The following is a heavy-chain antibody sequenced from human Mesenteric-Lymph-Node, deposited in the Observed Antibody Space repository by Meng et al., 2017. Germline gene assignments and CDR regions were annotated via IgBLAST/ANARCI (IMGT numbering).Heavy chain of an antibody. Sequence: QGQLTEPGPGLVKPSQTLSLTCTVSGGSISSGNHYWSWIRQHPGKGLEYIGYIYYSGSTYYNPSLKSRVIISVDTSKNQFSLRLNSVTAADTAVYYCASLYGDSSVWYLDLWGRGTLVTVSS. V-gene: IGHV4-31*03. D-gene: IGHD4-17*01. CDR3: ASLYGDSSVWYLDL. CDR1: GGSISSGNHY. CDR2: IYYSGST. J-gene: IGHJ2*01.